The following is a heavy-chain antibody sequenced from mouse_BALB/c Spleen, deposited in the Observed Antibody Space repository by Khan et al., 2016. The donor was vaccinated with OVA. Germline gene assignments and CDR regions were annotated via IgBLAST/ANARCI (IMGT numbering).Heavy chain of an antibody. V-gene: IGHV1-7*01. CDR2: INPRTGYT. Sequence: QVQLQQSGAELAKPGASVKMSCKASGYTFINYWILWIKQRPGQGLEWIGYINPRTGYTEYNQNFKDKATLTADISSSPAYMQLSSLTSEDSAVYYSARRGLRWDFDYWGQGTTLTVSA. D-gene: IGHD1-1*01. CDR3: ARRGLRWDFDY. J-gene: IGHJ2*01. CDR1: GYTFINYW.